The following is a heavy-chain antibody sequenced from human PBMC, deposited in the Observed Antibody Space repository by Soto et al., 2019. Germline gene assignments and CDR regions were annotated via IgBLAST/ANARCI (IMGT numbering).Heavy chain of an antibody. CDR1: GFTFTSYS. D-gene: IGHD5-12*01. V-gene: IGHV3-23*01. Sequence: EVQLLQSGGGLVQPGGSLRLSCEASGFTFTSYSMTWFPQTPGKGLEWVAAVNPGGYRTYYADSVKGRFTISRDNSNKTLYLQMNSLRAEDTAVYYCAKDLRAGSGYDFDYRDQGTLVTVSS. J-gene: IGHJ4*02. CDR3: AKDLRAGSGYDFDY. CDR2: VNPGGYRT.